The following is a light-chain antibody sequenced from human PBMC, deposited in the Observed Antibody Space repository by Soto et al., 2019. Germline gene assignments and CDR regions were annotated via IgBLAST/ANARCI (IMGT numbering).Light chain of an antibody. CDR3: CSYVDSSTWV. CDR1: SSDVGSYNL. CDR2: EVS. Sequence: QSALTQPASVSGSPGQSITISCTGTSSDVGSYNLVSWYQQHPGKAPKLMIYEVSKRPSGVPNRFSGSKSGNTASLTISGLQAEDEADYYCCSYVDSSTWVFGGGTTLTVL. V-gene: IGLV2-23*02. J-gene: IGLJ3*02.